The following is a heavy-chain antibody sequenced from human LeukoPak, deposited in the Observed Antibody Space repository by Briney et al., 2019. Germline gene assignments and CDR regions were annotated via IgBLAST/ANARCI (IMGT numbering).Heavy chain of an antibody. V-gene: IGHV3-7*01. CDR2: IDEDGGEK. D-gene: IGHD5-18*01. Sequence: GGSLRLSCAVSGFTFSTYWMSWVRQAPGKGLEWVANIDEDGGEKNYVDSVKGRFTISRDNATTSLYLQMSSLRVEDTAVYYCARGVASAVGPADYWGQGTLVTVSS. J-gene: IGHJ4*02. CDR1: GFTFSTYW. CDR3: ARGVASAVGPADY.